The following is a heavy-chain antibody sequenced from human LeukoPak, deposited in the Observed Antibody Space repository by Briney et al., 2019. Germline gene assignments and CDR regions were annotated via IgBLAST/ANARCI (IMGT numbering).Heavy chain of an antibody. V-gene: IGHV3-23*01. CDR3: ARDQRLRFLEWPGGYMDV. CDR1: GFTFSSYA. J-gene: IGHJ6*03. D-gene: IGHD3-3*01. CDR2: ISGSSGNT. Sequence: GGSLRLSCAASGFTFSSYAMSWVRQAPGKGLEWVSAISGSSGNTYYADSVKGRFTISRDNSKNTLYLQMNSLRAEDTAVYYCARDQRLRFLEWPGGYMDVWGKGTTVTVSS.